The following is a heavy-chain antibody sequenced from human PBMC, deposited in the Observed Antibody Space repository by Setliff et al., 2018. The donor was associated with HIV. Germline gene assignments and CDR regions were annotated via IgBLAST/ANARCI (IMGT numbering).Heavy chain of an antibody. J-gene: IGHJ6*03. Sequence: SETLSLTCTVSGDSISSYFWSWIRQPPGKGLEWIGYIYYSGSTSYNPSLKSRVTISLDSSKNQFSLNLNSVTAADTAVYYCAKVGGDGRFHYYQLDVWGKGTTVTVSS. D-gene: IGHD2-21*02. CDR1: GDSISSYF. CDR2: IYYSGST. CDR3: AKVGGDGRFHYYQLDV. V-gene: IGHV4-59*12.